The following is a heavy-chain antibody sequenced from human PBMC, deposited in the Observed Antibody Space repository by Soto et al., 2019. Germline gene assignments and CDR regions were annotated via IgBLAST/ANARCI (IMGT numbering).Heavy chain of an antibody. Sequence: SETLSLTCAVYGGSFSGYYWSWIRQPPGKGLEWIGEINHSGSTNYNPSLKSRVTISVDTPKNQFSLKLSSVTAADTAVYYCAREDYGAIGYWGQGTLVTVSS. J-gene: IGHJ4*02. D-gene: IGHD4-17*01. CDR2: INHSGST. V-gene: IGHV4-34*01. CDR1: GGSFSGYY. CDR3: AREDYGAIGY.